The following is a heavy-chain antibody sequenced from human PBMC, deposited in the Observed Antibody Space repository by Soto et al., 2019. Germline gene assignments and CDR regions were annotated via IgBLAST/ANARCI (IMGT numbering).Heavy chain of an antibody. Sequence: QVQLVQSGAEVKKPGASVKVSCKASGYTFTSYGISWVRQAPGQGLEWMGWISAYNGNTNNAQKLQGRVTMTTDTSTSTAYLELRGLRSDDTAVYYCARDRGAYGMDVWGQGTTVTVSS. CDR2: ISAYNGNT. CDR3: ARDRGAYGMDV. J-gene: IGHJ6*02. CDR1: GYTFTSYG. V-gene: IGHV1-18*01.